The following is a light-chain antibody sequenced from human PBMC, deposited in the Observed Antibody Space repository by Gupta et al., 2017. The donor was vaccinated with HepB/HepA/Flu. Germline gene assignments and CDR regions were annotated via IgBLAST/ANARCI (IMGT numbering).Light chain of an antibody. V-gene: IGKV3-20*01. CDR3: QQYGSSPFG. CDR1: QSVSSSY. J-gene: IGKJ4*01. Sequence: EIVLTQSPGTLSLSPGERATLSCRASQSVSSSYLAWYQQKPGQAPRLLIYGASSRATGIPDRFSGSGPGTDFTLTISRLEPEDFAVYYCQQYGSSPFGFGGGTKVEIK. CDR2: GAS.